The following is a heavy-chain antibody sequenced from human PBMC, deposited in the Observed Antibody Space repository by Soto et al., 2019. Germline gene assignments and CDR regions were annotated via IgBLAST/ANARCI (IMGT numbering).Heavy chain of an antibody. Sequence: PSETLSLICTVSGGSISSGGYYWSWIRQHPGKGLEWIGYIYYSGSTYYNPSLKSRVTISVDTSKNQFSLKLSSATAADTAVYYCARSHYGETFDYWGQGTLVTVSS. V-gene: IGHV4-31*03. J-gene: IGHJ4*02. CDR1: GGSISSGGYY. CDR2: IYYSGST. CDR3: ARSHYGETFDY. D-gene: IGHD4-17*01.